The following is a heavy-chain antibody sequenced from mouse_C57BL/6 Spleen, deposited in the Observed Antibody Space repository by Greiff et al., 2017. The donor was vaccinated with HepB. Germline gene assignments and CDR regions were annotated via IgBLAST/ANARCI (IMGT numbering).Heavy chain of an antibody. CDR3: AGEVIYYGNLYYAMDY. J-gene: IGHJ4*01. CDR1: GYTFTSYW. D-gene: IGHD2-1*01. V-gene: IGHV1-55*01. CDR2: IYPGSGST. Sequence: QVQLQQPGAELVKPGASVKMSCKASGYTFTSYWITWVKQRPGQGLEWIGDIYPGSGSTNYNEKFKSKATLTVDTSSSTAYMQLSSLTSEDSAVYYCAGEVIYYGNLYYAMDYWGQGTSVTVSS.